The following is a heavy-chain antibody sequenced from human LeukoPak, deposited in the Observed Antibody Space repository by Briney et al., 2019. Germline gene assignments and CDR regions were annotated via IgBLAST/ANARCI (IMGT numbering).Heavy chain of an antibody. V-gene: IGHV4-59*01. CDR3: ARVGGTNYYYYGMDV. CDR1: GGSISNYY. Sequence: SETLSLTCTVSGGSISNYYWSWIRQPPGEGLEWIGCIYYSGSTNYNPSLKSRVTISVDTSKNQFSLKLSSVTAADTAVYYCARVGGTNYYYYGMDVWGQGTTVTVSS. CDR2: IYYSGST. J-gene: IGHJ6*02. D-gene: IGHD1-14*01.